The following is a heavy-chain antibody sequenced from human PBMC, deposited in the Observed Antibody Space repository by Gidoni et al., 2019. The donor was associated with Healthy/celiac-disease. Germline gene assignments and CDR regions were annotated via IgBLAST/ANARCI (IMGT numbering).Heavy chain of an antibody. CDR3: ASFLSHGGGFNDY. J-gene: IGHJ4*02. CDR1: GGTFSSYT. Sequence: QVQLVQSGAEVKKPGSSVKVSCKASGGTFSSYTISWVRQAPGQGLEWMGRIIPILGIANYAQKFQGRVTITADKSTSTAYMELSSLRSEDTAVYYCASFLSHGGGFNDYWGQGTLVTVSS. CDR2: IIPILGIA. V-gene: IGHV1-69*02.